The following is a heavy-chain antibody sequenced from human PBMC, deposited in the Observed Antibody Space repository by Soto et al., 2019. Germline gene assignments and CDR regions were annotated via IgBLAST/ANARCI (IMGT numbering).Heavy chain of an antibody. CDR3: ARDHYGSVWGGYFDS. CDR2: ISYDGSNE. Sequence: QVQLVESGGGVVQPGRSLRLSCAASGFTFSTFAMHWVRQAPGKGLEWVAIISYDGSNEYYADSVKGRFTISRDNSKNTLYLQMNRLRAEDTAVYYCARDHYGSVWGGYFDSWGQGTLVTVSS. CDR1: GFTFSTFA. V-gene: IGHV3-30-3*01. D-gene: IGHD6-19*01. J-gene: IGHJ4*02.